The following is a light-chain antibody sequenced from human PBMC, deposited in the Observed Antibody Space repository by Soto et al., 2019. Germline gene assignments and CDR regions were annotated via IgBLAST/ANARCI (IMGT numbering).Light chain of an antibody. CDR3: QSYDSSLSGSV. CDR1: SSNIGAGYD. Sequence: QSVLTQPPSVSGAPGQRVTISCTGSSSNIGAGYDVHWYQQLPGTAPKLLIYGNSNRPSGVPDRFSGSKSGTSASLAITGLHAEDEADYYCQSYDSSLSGSVFGGGTKLPVL. J-gene: IGLJ3*02. CDR2: GNS. V-gene: IGLV1-40*01.